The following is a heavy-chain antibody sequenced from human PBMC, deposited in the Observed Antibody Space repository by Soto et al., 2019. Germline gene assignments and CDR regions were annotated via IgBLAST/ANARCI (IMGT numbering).Heavy chain of an antibody. D-gene: IGHD4-17*01. CDR1: GGTFSSYT. J-gene: IGHJ4*02. CDR2: LIPILGIA. Sequence: QVQLVQSGAEVKKPGSSVKVSCKASGGTFSSYTISWVRQAPGQGLEWMGRLIPILGIANYAQKFQGRVTITADKSTSTAYMELSSLRSEDTAVYYCARRESDYGDLNWGQGTLVTVSS. CDR3: ARRESDYGDLN. V-gene: IGHV1-69*02.